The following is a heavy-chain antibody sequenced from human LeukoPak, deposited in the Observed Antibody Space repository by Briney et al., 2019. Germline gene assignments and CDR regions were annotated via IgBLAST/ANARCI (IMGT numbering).Heavy chain of an antibody. CDR1: GGSISSSSYY. Sequence: PSETLSLTCTVSGGSISSSSYYWGWIRQPPGKGLEWIGSIYYSGSTFYNPSLKSRVTISVDTSKNQFSLKLGSVTATDTAVYYCAKTQTRVVWGKGTTVTVSS. V-gene: IGHV4-39*01. CDR2: IYYSGST. D-gene: IGHD3-10*01. CDR3: AKTQTRVV. J-gene: IGHJ6*03.